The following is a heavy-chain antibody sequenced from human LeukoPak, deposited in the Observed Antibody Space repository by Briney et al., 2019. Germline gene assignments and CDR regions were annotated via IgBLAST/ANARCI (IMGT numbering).Heavy chain of an antibody. V-gene: IGHV1-2*02. CDR3: ATSRLDSDAFDI. J-gene: IGHJ3*02. D-gene: IGHD1-1*01. CDR1: GYTFTGYY. CDR2: INPNSGGT. Sequence: GASVKVSCKXSGYTFTGYYMHWVRQAPGQGLEWMGWINPNSGGTNYAQKFQGRVTMTRDTSISTAYMELSRLRSDDTAVYYCATSRLDSDAFDIWGQGTMVTVSS.